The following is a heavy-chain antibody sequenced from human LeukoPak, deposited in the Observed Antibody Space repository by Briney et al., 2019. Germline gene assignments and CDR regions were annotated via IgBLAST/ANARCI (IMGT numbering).Heavy chain of an antibody. CDR3: ARDGGATGYDY. J-gene: IGHJ4*02. CDR2: IYHSGST. V-gene: IGHV4-4*02. Sequence: SETLSLTCAVSGGSISSSNWWSWVRQPPGKGLEWIGEIYHSGSTYYNPSLKSRVTISVDTSKNQFSLKLSSVTAADTAVYYCARDGGATGYDYWGQGTLVTVSS. D-gene: IGHD4/OR15-4a*01. CDR1: GGSISSSNW.